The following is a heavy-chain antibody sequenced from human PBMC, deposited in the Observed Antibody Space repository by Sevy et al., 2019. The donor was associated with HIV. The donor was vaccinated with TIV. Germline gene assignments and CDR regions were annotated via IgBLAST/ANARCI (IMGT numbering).Heavy chain of an antibody. CDR2: ISGSGIST. V-gene: IGHV3-23*01. D-gene: IGHD5-12*01. Sequence: GGSLRLSCAASGFTFSSYAMSWVRQAPGKGLEWVSAISGSGISTYYADSVKGRFTISRDNSKNTLYLQMNNLRAEDTAVFYCAKGIGYSGYETDYCGQGTLVTVSS. J-gene: IGHJ4*02. CDR1: GFTFSSYA. CDR3: AKGIGYSGYETDY.